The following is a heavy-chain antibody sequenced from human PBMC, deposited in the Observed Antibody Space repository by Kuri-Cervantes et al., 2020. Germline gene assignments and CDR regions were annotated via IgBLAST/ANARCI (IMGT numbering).Heavy chain of an antibody. D-gene: IGHD6-13*01. CDR2: ISSSGSTI. V-gene: IGHV3-11*01. CDR1: GFTFSDYY. Sequence: GESLKISCAASGFTFSDYYMSWIRQAPGKGLEWVSYISSSGSTIYYADSVKGRFTISRDNAKNSLYLQMNSLRAEDTAVYYCARDYGSSWSPFDHWGQGTLVTVSS. J-gene: IGHJ4*02. CDR3: ARDYGSSWSPFDH.